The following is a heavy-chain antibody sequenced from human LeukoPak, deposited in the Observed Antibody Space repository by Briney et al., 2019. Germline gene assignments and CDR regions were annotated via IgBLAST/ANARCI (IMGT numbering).Heavy chain of an antibody. CDR2: ISGSGGST. J-gene: IGHJ4*02. CDR3: AKRGPSTVTYNYYFDY. CDR1: GFTFSSYA. Sequence: PGGSLRLSCAASGFTFSSYAMSWVRQAPGKGLEWVSAISGSGGSTYYADSVKGRFTISRDNSKNMLYLQMNSLRAEDTAVYYCAKRGPSTVTYNYYFDYWGQGTLVTVSS. V-gene: IGHV3-23*01. D-gene: IGHD4-17*01.